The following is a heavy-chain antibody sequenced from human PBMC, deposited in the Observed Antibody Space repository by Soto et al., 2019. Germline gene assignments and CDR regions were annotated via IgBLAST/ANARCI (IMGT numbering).Heavy chain of an antibody. CDR3: ARGQLGYCSGGSCLDLDY. CDR1: GGSFSGYY. Sequence: QVQLQQWGAGLLKPSETLSLTCAVYGGSFSGYYWSWIRQPPGKGLEWIGEINHSGSTNYNPSLKSRVTISVDTSKNQFSLKLSSVTAADTAVYYCARGQLGYCSGGSCLDLDYWGQGTLVTVSS. V-gene: IGHV4-34*01. CDR2: INHSGST. J-gene: IGHJ4*02. D-gene: IGHD2-15*01.